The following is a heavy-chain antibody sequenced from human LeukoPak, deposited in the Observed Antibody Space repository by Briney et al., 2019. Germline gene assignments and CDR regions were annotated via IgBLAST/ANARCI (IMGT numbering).Heavy chain of an antibody. D-gene: IGHD1-14*01. V-gene: IGHV3-30-3*01. CDR3: ARDLIAVPPDYFDY. CDR1: GFTFTIYA. J-gene: IGHJ4*02. Sequence: GGSLRLSCAASGFTFTIYAIHWVRHAPGKGLEWVAVTDGSNTFYVDSVKGRFSLSSDKSKNTLYLQMNSLRAEDTAVYYCARDLIAVPPDYFDYWGQGNLVTVSS. CDR2: TDGSNT.